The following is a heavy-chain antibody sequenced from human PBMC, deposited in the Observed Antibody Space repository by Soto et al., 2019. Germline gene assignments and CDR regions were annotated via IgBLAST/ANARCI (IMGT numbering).Heavy chain of an antibody. D-gene: IGHD1-26*01. CDR2: ISGSGSTS. J-gene: IGHJ5*02. Sequence: EVQLVESGGGLVQPGGSLRLSCAASGFIFSTYNMNLVPQAPGKGLEWVSDISGSGSTSYYADSVKGRFTISRDNAKNSLYLQMNSLRDEDTAVYYCVRGATHRTWFDPWGRGTLVTVSS. CDR1: GFIFSTYN. CDR3: VRGATHRTWFDP. V-gene: IGHV3-48*02.